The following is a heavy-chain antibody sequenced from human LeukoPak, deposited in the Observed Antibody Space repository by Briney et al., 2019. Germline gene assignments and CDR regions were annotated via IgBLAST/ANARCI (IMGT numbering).Heavy chain of an antibody. CDR3: ARDRYWFDP. CDR1: GYPFTDYY. J-gene: IGHJ5*02. V-gene: IGHV1-2*02. Sequence: ASVKVSCKASGYPFTDYYMHWVRQAPGQGPEWMGWINPNRGDTNYAQKFQGRVTMTRDTSISTAYMELSRLRSDDTAIYYCARDRYWFDPWGQGTLVTVSS. CDR2: INPNRGDT.